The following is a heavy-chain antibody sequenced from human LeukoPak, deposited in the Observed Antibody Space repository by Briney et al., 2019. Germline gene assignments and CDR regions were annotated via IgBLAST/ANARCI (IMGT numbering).Heavy chain of an antibody. CDR2: ITYDGSSE. Sequence: GGSLRLSCVASGFTFSNYGMHWVRQAPGKGLEWVATITYDGSSEYYADSVKDRFTVSRDNSKNTLYLQMSSLKTEDTAVYYCAKRGDGGHKSLEYWGQGTLVTVPS. CDR3: AKRGDGGHKSLEY. J-gene: IGHJ4*02. V-gene: IGHV3-30*18. D-gene: IGHD3-16*01. CDR1: GFTFSNYG.